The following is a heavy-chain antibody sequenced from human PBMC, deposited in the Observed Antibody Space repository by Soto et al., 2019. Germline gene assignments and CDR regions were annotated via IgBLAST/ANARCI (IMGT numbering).Heavy chain of an antibody. V-gene: IGHV1-69*12. CDR3: ARSTYYYDSSGLYYYYGMDV. CDR2: IIPIFGTA. CDR1: GGTFSSYA. D-gene: IGHD3-22*01. Sequence: QVQLVQSGAEVKKPGSSVKVSCKASGGTFSSYAISWVRQAPGQGLEWMGGIIPIFGTANYAQKFQGRVTITADESTSTAYMELSSLRSEDTSVYYCARSTYYYDSSGLYYYYGMDVWGQGTTVTVSS. J-gene: IGHJ6*02.